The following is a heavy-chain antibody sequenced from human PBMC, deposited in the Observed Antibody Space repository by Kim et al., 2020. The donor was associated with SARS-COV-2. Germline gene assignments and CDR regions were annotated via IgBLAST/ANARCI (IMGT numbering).Heavy chain of an antibody. V-gene: IGHV4-59*01. CDR3: ASSPGRSRITIFGVESYYYYYMDV. CDR2: IYYSGST. J-gene: IGHJ6*03. CDR1: GGSISSYY. D-gene: IGHD3-3*01. Sequence: SETLSLTCTVSGGSISSYYWSWIRQPPGKGLEWIGYIYYSGSTNYNPSLKSRVTISVDTSKNQFSLKLSSVTAADTAVYYCASSPGRSRITIFGVESYYYYYMDVWGKGTTVTVSS.